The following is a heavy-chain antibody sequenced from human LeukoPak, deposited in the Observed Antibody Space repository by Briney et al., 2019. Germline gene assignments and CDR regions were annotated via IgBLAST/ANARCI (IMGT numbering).Heavy chain of an antibody. V-gene: IGHV3-15*01. CDR2: IKSNIDGGTT. D-gene: IGHD3-10*01. Sequence: GGSLRLSCAPSGFTFSHAWLSWVRQAPGKGLEWVGHIKSNIDGGTTDYAAPVKDRFTISRDDSKNTLYVQMNNLKTEDTAVYYCTTDLWFGQLLLDFWGQGTLVTVSS. J-gene: IGHJ4*02. CDR3: TTDLWFGQLLLDF. CDR1: GFTFSHAW.